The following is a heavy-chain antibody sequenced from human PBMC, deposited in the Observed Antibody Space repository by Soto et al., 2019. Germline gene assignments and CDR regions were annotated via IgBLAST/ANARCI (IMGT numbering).Heavy chain of an antibody. CDR3: ARDGGGSLDFDY. J-gene: IGHJ4*02. V-gene: IGHV3-21*01. Sequence: ESGGGLVKPGGSLRLSCAASGFTFSSYSMNWVRQAPGKGLEWVSSISSSSSYIYYADSVKGRFTISRDNAKNSLYLQMNSLRAEDTAVYYCARDGGGSLDFDYWGQGTLVTVSS. D-gene: IGHD5-18*01. CDR1: GFTFSSYS. CDR2: ISSSSSYI.